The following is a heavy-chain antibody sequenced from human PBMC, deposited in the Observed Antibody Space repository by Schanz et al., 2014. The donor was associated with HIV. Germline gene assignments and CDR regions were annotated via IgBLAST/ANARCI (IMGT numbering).Heavy chain of an antibody. D-gene: IGHD3-10*01. V-gene: IGHV3-7*03. CDR2: IKEDGSEK. CDR1: GFTFSRYW. CDR3: GTYNYGSGHDY. Sequence: EVQLLESGGGLVQPGGSLRLSCAASGFTFSRYWMTWVRQAPGKGLEWVANIKEDGSEKYHADSVKGRFTISRDNAKNSLFLQMESLRAEDTAIYHCGTYNYGSGHDYWGQGTLVTVSS. J-gene: IGHJ4*02.